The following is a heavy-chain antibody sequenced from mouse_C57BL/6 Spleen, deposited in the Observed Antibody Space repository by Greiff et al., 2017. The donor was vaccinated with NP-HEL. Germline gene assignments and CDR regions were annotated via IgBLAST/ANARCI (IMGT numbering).Heavy chain of an antibody. V-gene: IGHV1-55*01. Sequence: QVHVKQPGAELVKPGASVKMSCKASGYTFTSYWITWVKQRPGQGLEWIGDIYPGSGSTNYNEKFKRKATLTVDTSSSTAYMQLSSLTSEDSAVYYCARGSYYGSSRDWFAYWGQGTLVTVSA. CDR2: IYPGSGST. CDR3: ARGSYYGSSRDWFAY. J-gene: IGHJ3*01. CDR1: GYTFTSYW. D-gene: IGHD1-1*01.